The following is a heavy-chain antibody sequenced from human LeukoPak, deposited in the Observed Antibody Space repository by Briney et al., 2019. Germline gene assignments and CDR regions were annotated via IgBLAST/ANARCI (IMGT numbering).Heavy chain of an antibody. CDR3: AKHGDTAMWLDY. CDR1: GLTFSNYV. D-gene: IGHD5-18*01. Sequence: GGSLRLSCAASGLTFSNYVMSWVRQAPGKGLEWVSGISGSGGSIYYADSVKGRFTISRDSSKNTLNLQMNSLRAEDTAVYYCAKHGDTAMWLDYWGQGALVTASS. V-gene: IGHV3-23*01. J-gene: IGHJ4*02. CDR2: ISGSGGSI.